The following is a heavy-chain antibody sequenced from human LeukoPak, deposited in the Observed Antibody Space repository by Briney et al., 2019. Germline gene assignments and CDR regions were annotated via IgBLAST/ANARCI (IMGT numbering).Heavy chain of an antibody. CDR3: ASGYCSSTGCRKDY. V-gene: IGHV3-23*01. CDR2: ISRSGGST. Sequence: GESLRLSCAASGFTFSSYGMNWVRQAPGKGLEWVSAISRSGGSTYYADSVKGRFTISRDNSKNTLYLQMSSLRAEDTAVYYCASGYCSSTGCRKDYWGQGTLVTVSS. CDR1: GFTFSSYG. D-gene: IGHD2-2*03. J-gene: IGHJ4*02.